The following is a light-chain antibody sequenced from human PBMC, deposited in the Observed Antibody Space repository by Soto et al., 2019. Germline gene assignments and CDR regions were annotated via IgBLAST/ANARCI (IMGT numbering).Light chain of an antibody. Sequence: EIVLTPSPATLSLSPGERATLSCRASQSVTSGSLAWYQQKPGQAPRLLIYGASSRATGIPDRFSGSGSGTDFTLTISRLEPEDCAVYYCQQYGSSPRFGQGTKV. CDR2: GAS. J-gene: IGKJ1*01. CDR3: QQYGSSPR. CDR1: QSVTSGS. V-gene: IGKV3-20*01.